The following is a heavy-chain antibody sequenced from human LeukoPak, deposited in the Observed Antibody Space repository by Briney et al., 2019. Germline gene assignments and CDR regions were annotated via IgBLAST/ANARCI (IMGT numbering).Heavy chain of an antibody. CDR3: ARGELGYCSSTSCYRLDP. Sequence: SETLSLTCTVSGGSISSYYWSWIRQPAGKGLEWIGRIYNSGSTNYNPSLKSRVTMSVDTSKNQFSLKLSSVTAADTAVYYCARGELGYCSSTSCYRLDPWGQGTLVTVSS. J-gene: IGHJ5*02. CDR2: IYNSGST. CDR1: GGSISSYY. D-gene: IGHD2-2*02. V-gene: IGHV4-4*07.